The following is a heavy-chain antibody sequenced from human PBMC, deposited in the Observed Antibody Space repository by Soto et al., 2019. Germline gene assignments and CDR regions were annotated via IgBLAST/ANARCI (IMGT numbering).Heavy chain of an antibody. V-gene: IGHV3-30*18. D-gene: IGHD3-10*01. J-gene: IGHJ6*02. CDR3: AKVDGSGSYPTYYYYGMDV. Sequence: QVQLVESGGGVVQPGRSLRLSCAASGFTFSSYGMHWVRQAPGKGLEWVAVISYDGSNKYYADSVKGRFTISRDNSKNTLYLQMNSLRAEDTAVYYCAKVDGSGSYPTYYYYGMDVWGQGTTVTVSS. CDR2: ISYDGSNK. CDR1: GFTFSSYG.